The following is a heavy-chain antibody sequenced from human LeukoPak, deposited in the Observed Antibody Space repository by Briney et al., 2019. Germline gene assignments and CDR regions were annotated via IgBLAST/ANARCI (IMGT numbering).Heavy chain of an antibody. CDR2: ISSSSYI. CDR1: GFTFSSYS. CDR3: ARDLVVVVAASYYYYGMDV. Sequence: GGSLRLSCAASGFTFSSYSMNWVRQAPGKGLEWVSSISSSSYIYYADSVKGRFTISRDNAKNSLYLQMNSLRAEDTAVYYCARDLVVVVAASYYYYGMDVWGQGTTVTVSS. J-gene: IGHJ6*02. V-gene: IGHV3-21*01. D-gene: IGHD2-15*01.